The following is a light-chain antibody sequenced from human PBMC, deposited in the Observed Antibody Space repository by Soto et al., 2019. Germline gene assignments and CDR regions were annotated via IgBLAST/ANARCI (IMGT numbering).Light chain of an antibody. CDR1: XSNIGNNF. CDR2: DNN. J-gene: IGLJ2*01. V-gene: IGLV1-51*01. CDR3: GTWDSSLSAVV. Sequence: QSVLTQPPSVSAAPGQKVTISCSGXXSNIGNNFVSWYQQLPGTAPKLLIYDNNKRPSGIPDRFSGSKSGTSATLGITGLQTGDEADYYCGTWDSSLSAVVFGGGTKLTVL.